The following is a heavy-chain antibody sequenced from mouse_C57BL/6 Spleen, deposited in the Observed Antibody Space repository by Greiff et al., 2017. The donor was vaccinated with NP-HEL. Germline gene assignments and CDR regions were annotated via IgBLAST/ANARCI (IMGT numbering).Heavy chain of an antibody. Sequence: VQLQQSGAELAKPGASVKLSCKASGYTFTSYWMHWVKQRPGQGLEWIGYINPSSGYTKYNQKFKDKATLTADKSSSTAYMQLSSLTYEDSAVYYCARTPLLRSYYFDYWGQGTTLTVSS. D-gene: IGHD1-1*01. V-gene: IGHV1-7*01. CDR3: ARTPLLRSYYFDY. CDR2: INPSSGYT. J-gene: IGHJ2*01. CDR1: GYTFTSYW.